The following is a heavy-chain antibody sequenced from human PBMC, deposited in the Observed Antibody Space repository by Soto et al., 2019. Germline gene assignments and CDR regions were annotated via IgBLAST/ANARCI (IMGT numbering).Heavy chain of an antibody. CDR3: ARDRRDYGDYLY. Sequence: GASVKVSCKASGYTFSSYGISWGRQAPGQGLEWMGWISAYNGNTNYAQKLQGRVTMTTDTSTSTAYMELRSLRSDDTAVYYCARDRRDYGDYLYWGQGTLVTVSS. J-gene: IGHJ4*02. CDR2: ISAYNGNT. CDR1: GYTFSSYG. D-gene: IGHD4-17*01. V-gene: IGHV1-18*01.